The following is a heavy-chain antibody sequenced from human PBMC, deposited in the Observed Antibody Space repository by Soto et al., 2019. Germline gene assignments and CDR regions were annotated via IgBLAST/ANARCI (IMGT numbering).Heavy chain of an antibody. Sequence: WGSLRLSCAASGFTFSSYIMNWVRQAPGKGLEWVSSISSSSSYIYYADSVKGRFTISRDNAKNSLYLQMNSLRAEDTAVYYCARAPSSWYIRTSDNWFDPWGQGTLVTVS. D-gene: IGHD6-13*01. CDR1: GFTFSSYI. V-gene: IGHV3-21*01. CDR3: ARAPSSWYIRTSDNWFDP. CDR2: ISSSSSYI. J-gene: IGHJ5*02.